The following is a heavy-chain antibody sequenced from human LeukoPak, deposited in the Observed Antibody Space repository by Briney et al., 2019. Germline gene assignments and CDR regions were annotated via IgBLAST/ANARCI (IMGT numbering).Heavy chain of an antibody. CDR2: IYYSGST. V-gene: IGHV4-59*01. CDR1: GGSISSYY. D-gene: IGHD6-13*01. J-gene: IGHJ4*02. Sequence: SETLSLTCTVSGGSISSYYWSWIRQPPGKGLEWIGYIYYSGSTNYNPSLKSRVTISVDTSKNQFSLKLSSVTAADTAVYYCARLIGSSWPQLIDYWGQGTLVTVSS. CDR3: ARLIGSSWPQLIDY.